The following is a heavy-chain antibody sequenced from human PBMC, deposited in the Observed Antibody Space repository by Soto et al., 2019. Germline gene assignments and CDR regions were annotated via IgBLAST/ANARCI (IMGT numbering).Heavy chain of an antibody. CDR1: GGLISSGGYL. Sequence: SETLPLPCTVSGGLISSGGYLGSWVRQDTGKGLEWIGYIYYSGSTYYNPSLKSRVTISVDTSRNQFSLKLSSVTAADTAVYYCARDIGSSSFAHFDYSGQGTPVTVSS. D-gene: IGHD6-6*01. J-gene: IGHJ4*02. CDR2: IYYSGST. CDR3: ARDIGSSSFAHFDY. V-gene: IGHV4-31*03.